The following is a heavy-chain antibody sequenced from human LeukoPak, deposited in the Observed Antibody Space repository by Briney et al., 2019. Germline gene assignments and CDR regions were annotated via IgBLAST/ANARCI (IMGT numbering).Heavy chain of an antibody. CDR3: AKERGNSGYFDY. D-gene: IGHD1-7*01. CDR1: GFTFGDYG. Sequence: GGSLRLSCAASGFTFGDYGMSWVRQAPGKGLQWVSSISSSSSYIYYADSVKGRFTVSRDNSKNSLYLQMNSLTTEDTALYYCAKERGNSGYFDYWGQGTLVTVSS. V-gene: IGHV3-21*04. J-gene: IGHJ4*02. CDR2: ISSSSSYI.